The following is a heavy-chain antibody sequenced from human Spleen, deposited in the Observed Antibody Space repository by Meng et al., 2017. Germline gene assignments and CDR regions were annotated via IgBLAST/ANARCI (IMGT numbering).Heavy chain of an antibody. CDR3: ARDLSSLQSS. Sequence: GQLEESGGGLVQTGCSWRLSCAASGFTFSTVGMNWARHAPGKGLEWVSTISSTGGATYYAASVKGRLNISRDNSKNTLYLQMHSLRAEDTALYYCARDLSSLQSSWRQATLVTVSS. D-gene: IGHD5-24*01. J-gene: IGHJ5*02. CDR1: GFTFSTVG. V-gene: IGHV3-23*04. CDR2: ISSTGGAT.